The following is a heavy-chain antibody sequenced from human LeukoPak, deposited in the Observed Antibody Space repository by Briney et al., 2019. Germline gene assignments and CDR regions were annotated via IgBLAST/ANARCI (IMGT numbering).Heavy chain of an antibody. J-gene: IGHJ4*02. Sequence: SETLSLTCTVSGGSISRDYWSWIRQPPGKGLEWIGYISYTGNTDYIPSLKSRVTISIDTSKNQFSLNLSSVTAADTAVYYCARQSMSIAAPFDYWGQGTLVTVSS. CDR2: ISYTGNT. CDR3: ARQSMSIAAPFDY. CDR1: GGSISRDY. V-gene: IGHV4-59*08. D-gene: IGHD6-6*01.